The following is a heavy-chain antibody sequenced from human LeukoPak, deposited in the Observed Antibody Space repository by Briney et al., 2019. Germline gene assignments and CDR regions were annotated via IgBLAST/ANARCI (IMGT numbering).Heavy chain of an antibody. CDR3: ARVVPPTDYGSGSYFWDPYYFDY. V-gene: IGHV3-30*02. D-gene: IGHD3-10*01. CDR1: GFTFCSYG. J-gene: IGHJ4*02. Sequence: PGGSLRLSCAASGFTFCSYGMHWVRQAPGKGLEWVAFIRYDGSNKYYADSVKGRFTISRDNSKNTLYLQTNSLRAEDTAVYYCARVVPPTDYGSGSYFWDPYYFDYWGQGTLVTVSS. CDR2: IRYDGSNK.